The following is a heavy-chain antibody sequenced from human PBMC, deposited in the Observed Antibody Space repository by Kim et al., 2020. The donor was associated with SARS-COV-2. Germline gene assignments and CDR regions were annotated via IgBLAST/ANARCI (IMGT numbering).Heavy chain of an antibody. D-gene: IGHD1-26*01. V-gene: IGHV3-30*04. CDR3: ATNIVGATRDY. J-gene: IGHJ4*02. Sequence: GGSLRHSCAASGFTFSNYAMHWVRQAPGKGLEWVAVISYDGSNEYYADSVKGRFTISRDNSKNTLDLQMNSLRAEDTAVYYCATNIVGATRDYWGQGALV. CDR1: GFTFSNYA. CDR2: ISYDGSNE.